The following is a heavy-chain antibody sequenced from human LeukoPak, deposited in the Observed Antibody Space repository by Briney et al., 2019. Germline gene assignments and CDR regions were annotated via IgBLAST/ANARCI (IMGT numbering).Heavy chain of an antibody. V-gene: IGHV4-38-2*01. CDR1: GYSISSGYY. CDR2: IYHSGST. CDR3: ARGLPVWCSSTSCILQGTRYFDY. D-gene: IGHD2-2*01. Sequence: PSETLSLTCAVSGYSISSGYYWGWIRQPPGKGLEWIGSIYHSGSTYYNPSLKSRVTISVDTSKNQFSLKLSSVTAADTAVYYCARGLPVWCSSTSCILQGTRYFDYWGQGPLVTVSS. J-gene: IGHJ4*02.